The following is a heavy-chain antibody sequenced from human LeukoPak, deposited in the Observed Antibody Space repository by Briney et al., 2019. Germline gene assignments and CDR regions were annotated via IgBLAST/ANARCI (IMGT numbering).Heavy chain of an antibody. Sequence: PGGSLRLSCAASGFTFSYYGMHWVRQPPGKGLEWVAFIRYTASDKYYADSVKGRFTTSRDNSKNTLYLQMNSLKAEDTAVYYCAKRGVVAGGQGTLVSVSS. V-gene: IGHV3-30*02. CDR2: IRYTASDK. CDR1: GFTFSYYG. J-gene: IGHJ4*02. CDR3: AKRGVVA. D-gene: IGHD3-16*01.